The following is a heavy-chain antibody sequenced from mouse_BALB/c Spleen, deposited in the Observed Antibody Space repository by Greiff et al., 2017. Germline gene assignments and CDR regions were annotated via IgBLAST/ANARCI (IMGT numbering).Heavy chain of an antibody. CDR1: GYSFTSYW. D-gene: IGHD1-2*01. Sequence: VQLQQSGTVLARPGASVKMSCKASGYSFTSYWMHWVKQRPGQGLEWIGAIYPGNSDTSYNQKFKGKAKLTAVTSASTAYMELSSLTNEDSAVYCCTFITTATLGFAYWGQGTLVTVSA. CDR2: IYPGNSDT. CDR3: TFITTATLGFAY. V-gene: IGHV1-5*01. J-gene: IGHJ3*01.